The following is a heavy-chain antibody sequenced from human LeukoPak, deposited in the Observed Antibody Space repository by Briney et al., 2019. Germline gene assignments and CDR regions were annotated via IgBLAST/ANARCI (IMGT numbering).Heavy chain of an antibody. V-gene: IGHV3-7*04. Sequence: GGSLRLSCAASGFTFSRYWMSWVRQAPGKGLEWVATIKNDGSEKNYVDSVKGRFTISRDNAKNSLYLQMSGLRAEDTAVYFCATADWFSFDFWGQGTLVTVSS. J-gene: IGHJ4*02. CDR2: IKNDGSEK. D-gene: IGHD3-9*01. CDR1: GFTFSRYW. CDR3: ATADWFSFDF.